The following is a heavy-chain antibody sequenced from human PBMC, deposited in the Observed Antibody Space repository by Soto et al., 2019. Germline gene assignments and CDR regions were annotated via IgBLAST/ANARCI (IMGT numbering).Heavy chain of an antibody. CDR1: GGSISSYY. J-gene: IGHJ4*02. Sequence: SETLSLTCTVSGGSISSYYWSWIRQPPGKGLEWIGYIYYSGSTNYNPSLKSRVTISVDTSKNQFSLKLSSVTAADTAVYYCARVPILYGDYVGPIDYWGQGTPVTVSS. CDR3: ARVPILYGDYVGPIDY. CDR2: IYYSGST. D-gene: IGHD4-17*01. V-gene: IGHV4-59*08.